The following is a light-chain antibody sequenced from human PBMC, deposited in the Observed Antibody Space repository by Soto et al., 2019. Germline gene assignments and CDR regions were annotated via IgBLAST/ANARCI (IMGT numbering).Light chain of an antibody. J-gene: IGLJ1*01. CDR3: AAWDDSLNGYV. CDR1: SSNIGSNT. V-gene: IGLV1-44*01. Sequence: QSVLTQPPSASGTPGQRVTISYSGSSSNIGSNTVNWFQQLPGSAPTLLIYSNNQRHSGVPDRFSGSKSGTSASLAISGLQSEDEADYYCAAWDDSLNGYVFGTGTKVTVL. CDR2: SNN.